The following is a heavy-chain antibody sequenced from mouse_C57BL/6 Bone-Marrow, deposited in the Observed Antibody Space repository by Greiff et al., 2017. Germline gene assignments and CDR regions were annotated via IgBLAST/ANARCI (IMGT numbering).Heavy chain of an antibody. CDR1: GFNIKDDY. V-gene: IGHV14-4*01. D-gene: IGHD6-1*01. J-gene: IGHJ2*01. Sequence: VHVQQSGAELVRPGASVKLSCTASGFNIKDDYIHWVKQRPERGLEWIGWIDPEIGDTEYASKFQGKATITSDTSSSTAYLQLSSLTSEDTAVYYCASLDCNYFYFWGQGTPLTVAS. CDR2: IDPEIGDT. CDR3: ASLDCNYFYF.